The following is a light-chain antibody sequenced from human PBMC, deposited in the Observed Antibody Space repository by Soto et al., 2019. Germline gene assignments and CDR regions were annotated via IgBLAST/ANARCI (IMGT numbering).Light chain of an antibody. J-gene: IGLJ1*01. CDR3: SSYTSTSRYV. CDR1: SSDVGKYDR. CDR2: EVT. V-gene: IGLV2-18*02. Sequence: QSVRTQPPSVSGSPGQSVTISCTGTSSDVGKYDRVSWYQQPPGTAPKLIIYEVTNRPSGVPARFSGSKSGNTASLTISGLQAEDEADYYSSSYTSTSRYVFGAGTKVTVL.